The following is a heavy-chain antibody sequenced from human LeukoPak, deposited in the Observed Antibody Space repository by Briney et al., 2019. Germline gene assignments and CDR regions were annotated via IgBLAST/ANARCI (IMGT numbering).Heavy chain of an antibody. V-gene: IGHV4-59*01. CDR3: ARAPRSSSWYFDY. Sequence: PSETLSLTCTVSGGSISSYYWNWIRQTPGKGLEWIGYIYYGGSTNYNPSLKSRVTISVDTSKNQVSLKLSSVTAADTAVYYCARAPRSSSWYFDYWGQGTLVTVSS. CDR2: IYYGGST. J-gene: IGHJ4*02. D-gene: IGHD6-13*01. CDR1: GGSISSYY.